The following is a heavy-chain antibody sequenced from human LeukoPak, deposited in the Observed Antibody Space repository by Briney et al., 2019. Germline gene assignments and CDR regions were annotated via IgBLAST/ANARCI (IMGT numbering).Heavy chain of an antibody. CDR2: IYYSGST. CDR3: ATSTDSSNMGN. Sequence: PSETLSLTCTVSGGSICSRICHSGWVRQPPGKGLEWIASIYYSGSTSYNPSLKRRVTISLDTSNNQFSLKLRFVTAANMAVYYCATSTDSSNMGNSGQGTLVTVSS. D-gene: IGHD6-13*01. V-gene: IGHV4-39*01. CDR1: GGSICSRICH. J-gene: IGHJ4*02.